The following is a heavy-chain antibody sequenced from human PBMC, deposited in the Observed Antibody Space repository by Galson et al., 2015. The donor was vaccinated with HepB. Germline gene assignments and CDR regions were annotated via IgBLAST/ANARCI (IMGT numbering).Heavy chain of an antibody. CDR2: ISSDGSNT. D-gene: IGHD4-17*01. V-gene: IGHV3-30*04. CDR1: GFMFSSYT. CDR3: ARIQGYGDFFFDY. Sequence: SLRLSCAASGFMFSSYTMHWIRQSPVMGLEWLAIISSDGSNTNYADSVKGRFTISRDNSNNTLYLQMSGLTSDDTAVYFCARIQGYGDFFFDYWGQGILVTVSS. J-gene: IGHJ4*02.